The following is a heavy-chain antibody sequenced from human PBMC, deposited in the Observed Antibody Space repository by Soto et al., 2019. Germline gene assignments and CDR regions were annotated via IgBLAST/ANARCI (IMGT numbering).Heavy chain of an antibody. V-gene: IGHV3-23*01. D-gene: IGHD6-6*01. J-gene: IGHJ4*02. CDR1: GFTFSNYG. Sequence: GGSLRLSCAASGFTFSNYGMKWVRQAPGKGLEWVSGISGSGGSTYYADSVKGRFTISRDNSKNTLYLQMNSLRAEDTAVYYCAKGLSQYSSSSPGDYWGQGTLVTVSS. CDR2: ISGSGGST. CDR3: AKGLSQYSSSSPGDY.